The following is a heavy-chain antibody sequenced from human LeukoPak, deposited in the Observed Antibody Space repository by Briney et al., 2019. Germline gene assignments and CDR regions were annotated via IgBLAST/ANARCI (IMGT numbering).Heavy chain of an antibody. J-gene: IGHJ5*02. CDR3: ASRGSSSWYLGP. D-gene: IGHD6-13*01. Sequence: GGSLRLSCAASGFTVSSNYMSWVRQAPGKGLEWVSVIYSGGSIYYADSVKGRFTISRDNSKSTLYLQMNSLRAEDTAVYYCASRGSSSWYLGPWGQGTLVTVSS. V-gene: IGHV3-66*01. CDR1: GFTVSSNY. CDR2: IYSGGSI.